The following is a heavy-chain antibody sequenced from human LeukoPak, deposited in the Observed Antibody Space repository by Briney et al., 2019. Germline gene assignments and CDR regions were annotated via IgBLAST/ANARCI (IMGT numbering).Heavy chain of an antibody. Sequence: ITGIGGSTYYADSVKGRFTISRDNSKNTLYLQMNSLRAEDTAVYYCAKDQTGINMILGFDYWGQGTLVTVSS. J-gene: IGHJ4*02. D-gene: IGHD3-22*01. V-gene: IGHV3-23*01. CDR3: AKDQTGINMILGFDY. CDR2: ITGIGGST.